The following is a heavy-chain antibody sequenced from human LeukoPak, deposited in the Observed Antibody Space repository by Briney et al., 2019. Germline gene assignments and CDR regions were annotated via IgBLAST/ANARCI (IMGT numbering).Heavy chain of an antibody. J-gene: IGHJ4*02. Sequence: GASVKVSCKASGGTFSSYAISWVRQAPGQGLEWMGRIIPIFGTANYAQKFQGRVTITTDESTSTAYMELSSLRSEDTAVYYCAHGYYDSSGYSTWGQGTLVTVSS. D-gene: IGHD3-22*01. CDR1: GGTFSSYA. CDR2: IIPIFGTA. V-gene: IGHV1-69*05. CDR3: AHGYYDSSGYST.